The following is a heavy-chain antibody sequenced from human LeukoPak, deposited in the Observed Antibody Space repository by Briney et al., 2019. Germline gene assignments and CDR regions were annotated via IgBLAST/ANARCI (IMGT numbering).Heavy chain of an antibody. D-gene: IGHD5-24*01. J-gene: IGHJ4*02. V-gene: IGHV4-38-2*01. Sequence: PSETLSLTCAVSGYSISSGYYWGWIRQPPGKGLEWIGSIYHSGSTYYNPSLKSRVTISVDTSKNQFPLKLSSVTAADTAVYYCARSPERWLQLLIDYWGQGTLVTVSS. CDR3: ARSPERWLQLLIDY. CDR1: GYSISSGYY. CDR2: IYHSGST.